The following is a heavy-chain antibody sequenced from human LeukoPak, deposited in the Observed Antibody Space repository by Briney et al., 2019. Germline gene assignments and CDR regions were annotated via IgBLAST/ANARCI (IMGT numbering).Heavy chain of an antibody. CDR3: ASEQLLPARAFDI. CDR2: IIPILGIA. Sequence: ASVKVSCKASGGTFSSYAISWVRQALGQGLEWMGRIIPILGIANYAQKFQGRVTITTDESTSTAYMELSSLRSEDTAVYYCASEQLLPARAFDIWGQGTMVTVSS. V-gene: IGHV1-69*04. CDR1: GGTFSSYA. D-gene: IGHD6-6*01. J-gene: IGHJ3*02.